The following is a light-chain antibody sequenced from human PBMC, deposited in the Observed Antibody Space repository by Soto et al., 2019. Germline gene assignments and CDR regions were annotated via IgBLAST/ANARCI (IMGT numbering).Light chain of an antibody. Sequence: QSVLTQPPSASGTPGQRVTISCCGSSSNIGSNYVYWYQQLPGTAPKLLIYRNNQRPSGVPDRFSGSKSGTSASLAISGLRSEDEADYYCAAWDDSLSGRVVFGGGTKLTVL. CDR2: RNN. J-gene: IGLJ2*01. CDR3: AAWDDSLSGRVV. V-gene: IGLV1-47*01. CDR1: SSNIGSNY.